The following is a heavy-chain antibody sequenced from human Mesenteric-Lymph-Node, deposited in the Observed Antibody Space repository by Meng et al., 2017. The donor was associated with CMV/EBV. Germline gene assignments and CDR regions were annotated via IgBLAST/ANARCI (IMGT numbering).Heavy chain of an antibody. V-gene: IGHV3-53*01. CDR2: IYSGGGT. Sequence: SCAASGLTLRSYAMSWVRQAQGKGLEWVSVIYSGGGTYYADSVKGRFTISRDDSKNTVYLHMNSLRVEDTAVYFCAREGSGTKELFDYWGQGTLVTVSS. CDR1: GLTLRSYA. J-gene: IGHJ4*02. D-gene: IGHD3-10*01. CDR3: AREGSGTKELFDY.